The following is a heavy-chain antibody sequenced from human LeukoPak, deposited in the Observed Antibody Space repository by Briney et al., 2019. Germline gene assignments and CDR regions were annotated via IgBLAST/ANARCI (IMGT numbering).Heavy chain of an antibody. CDR1: GYSFTSYW. V-gene: IGHV5-51*01. J-gene: IGHJ3*02. Sequence: GESLKISCKGSGYSFTSYWIGWVRQMPGKGLEWMGIIFPGDSDTRYSPSFQGQVTISADKSISTAYLQWSSLEASDTAMYYCAGTLEPDAFDIWGQGTMVTVSS. CDR3: AGTLEPDAFDI. CDR2: IFPGDSDT.